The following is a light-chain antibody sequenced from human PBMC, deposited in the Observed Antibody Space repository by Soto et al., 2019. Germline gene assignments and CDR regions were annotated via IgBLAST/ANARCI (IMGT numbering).Light chain of an antibody. CDR3: QQYASSQLT. CDR2: GSS. V-gene: IGKV3-20*01. Sequence: EIVLTQSPGTLSLSSGERATLSCRASQSVRSNYLAWYQQKPGQAPRLLIYGSSSRATGIADRFGGSGSATDFTLTISRLEPADFAVYYCQQYASSQLTFGGGTKVEIK. J-gene: IGKJ4*01. CDR1: QSVRSNY.